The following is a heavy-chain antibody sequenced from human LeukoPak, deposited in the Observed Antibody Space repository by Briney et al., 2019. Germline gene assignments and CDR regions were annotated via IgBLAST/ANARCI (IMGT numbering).Heavy chain of an antibody. D-gene: IGHD2-21*01. CDR2: INHSGST. Sequence: SETLSLTCAVYGGSFSGYYWSWIRQPPGKGLEWIGEINHSGSTNYNPSLKSRVTISVDTSKNQFSLKLSSVTAADTAVYYCARAILRRIVGWAPFELSNWFDPWGQGTLVTVSS. V-gene: IGHV4-34*01. CDR1: GGSFSGYY. CDR3: ARAILRRIVGWAPFELSNWFDP. J-gene: IGHJ5*02.